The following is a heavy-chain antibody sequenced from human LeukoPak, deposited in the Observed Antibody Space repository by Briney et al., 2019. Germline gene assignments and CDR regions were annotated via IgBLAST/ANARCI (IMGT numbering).Heavy chain of an antibody. J-gene: IGHJ4*02. CDR3: AKASTLLRGVIDY. V-gene: IGHV3-30*18. CDR1: GFTFSTYG. D-gene: IGHD3-10*01. CDR2: ISSGGDNK. Sequence: QPGRSLRLSCAASGFTFSTYGMHWVRQAPGRGLEWVAVISSGGDNKYYGDSVKDRFTISRDNSKNTLYLQMNSLRAEDTAVYYCAKASTLLRGVIDYWGQGTLVTVSS.